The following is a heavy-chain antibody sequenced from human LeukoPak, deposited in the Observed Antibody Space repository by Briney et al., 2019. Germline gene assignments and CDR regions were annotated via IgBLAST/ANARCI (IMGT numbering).Heavy chain of an antibody. D-gene: IGHD6-6*01. CDR2: INPSGGST. CDR3: AREEAARSFDY. J-gene: IGHJ4*02. CDR1: GYTFTSYY. Sequence: ASVKVSCKASGYTFTSYYMHWVRQAPGQGLEGMGRINPSGGSTSYAQNFQGRVTMTRDPSTRTVYMELSSLRSEDRAVYYCAREEAARSFDYWGQGTLVTVSS. V-gene: IGHV1-46*01.